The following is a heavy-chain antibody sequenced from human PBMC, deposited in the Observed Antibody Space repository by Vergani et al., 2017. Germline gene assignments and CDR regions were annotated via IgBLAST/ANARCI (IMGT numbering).Heavy chain of an antibody. J-gene: IGHJ6*02. D-gene: IGHD3-9*01. CDR2: TSFDGSSK. V-gene: IGHV3-30*18. CDR3: AKDHGRYYYYYGMDV. Sequence: VQLLESGGGLVQPGGSLRLSCAASGFTFSNYGFHWVRQAPGKGLEWVAVTSFDGSSKYYADSVKGRFTISRDNSKNTLYLQMNSLRAEDTALYYCAKDHGRYYYYYGMDVWGQGTTVTVSS. CDR1: GFTFSNYG.